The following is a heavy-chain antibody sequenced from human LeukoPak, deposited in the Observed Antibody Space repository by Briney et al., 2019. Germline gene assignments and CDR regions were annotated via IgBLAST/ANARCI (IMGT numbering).Heavy chain of an antibody. Sequence: PGGSLRLSCAASGFTFSSYAMSWVRQAPGKGLEWVSAISGSGGSTYYAGSVKGRFTISRDNSKNTLYLQMNSLRAEDTAVYYCARGGYSDSGGYYYGFDYWGQGTLVTVSS. CDR1: GFTFSSYA. CDR2: ISGSGGST. D-gene: IGHD3-22*01. V-gene: IGHV3-23*01. CDR3: ARGGYSDSGGYYYGFDY. J-gene: IGHJ4*02.